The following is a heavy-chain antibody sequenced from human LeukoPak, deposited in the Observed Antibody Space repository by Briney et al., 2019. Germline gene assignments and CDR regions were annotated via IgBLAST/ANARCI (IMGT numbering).Heavy chain of an antibody. J-gene: IGHJ5*02. D-gene: IGHD2-2*01. Sequence: ASVKVSCKASGYTFTGYYMHWVRQAPGQGLEWMGWIDPSSGGTNYAQKFQGRVSMTRDTSISTAYMELSRLRSDDTAVYYCARAAGYCSRTSCSNWFDPWGQGTLVTVSS. CDR1: GYTFTGYY. CDR3: ARAAGYCSRTSCSNWFDP. V-gene: IGHV1-2*02. CDR2: IDPSSGGT.